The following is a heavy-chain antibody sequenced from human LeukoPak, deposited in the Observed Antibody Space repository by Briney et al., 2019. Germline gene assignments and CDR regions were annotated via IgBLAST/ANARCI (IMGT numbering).Heavy chain of an antibody. V-gene: IGHV3-30*18. D-gene: IGHD3-10*01. Sequence: GRSLRLSCAASGFTFSSYGMHWVRQAPGKGLERVAVISYDGSNKYYADSVKGRFTISRDNSKNTLYLQMNSLRAEDTAVYYCAKGTRGVIIPNFDYWGQGTLVTVSS. J-gene: IGHJ4*02. CDR2: ISYDGSNK. CDR1: GFTFSSYG. CDR3: AKGTRGVIIPNFDY.